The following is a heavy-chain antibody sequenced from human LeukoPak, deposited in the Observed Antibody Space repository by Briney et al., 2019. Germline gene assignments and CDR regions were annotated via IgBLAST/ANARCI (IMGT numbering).Heavy chain of an antibody. CDR3: ARDPLPYCSGGSCYSIYYYMDV. D-gene: IGHD2-15*01. CDR2: ISAYNGNT. Sequence: ASVKVSCKASGYTFTSYGISWVRQAPGQGLEWMGWISAYNGNTNYAQKLQGRVTMTTDTSTSTAYMELRSLRSDDTAVYYCARDPLPYCSGGSCYSIYYYMDVWGKGTTVTVSS. CDR1: GYTFTSYG. V-gene: IGHV1-18*01. J-gene: IGHJ6*03.